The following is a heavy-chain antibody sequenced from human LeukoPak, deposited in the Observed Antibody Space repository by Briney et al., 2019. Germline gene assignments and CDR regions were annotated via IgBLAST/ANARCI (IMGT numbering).Heavy chain of an antibody. V-gene: IGHV3-21*01. Sequence: GGSLRLSCAASGFTFSSYTMNWVRQAPGKGLEWVSSIGSGSGFTFSADSVKGRFTISRDNAKNSLYLQMNSLRVEDTAVYYCARVAGESCDCWGQGTLVTVSS. D-gene: IGHD3-10*01. CDR2: IGSGSGFT. J-gene: IGHJ4*02. CDR1: GFTFSSYT. CDR3: ARVAGESCDC.